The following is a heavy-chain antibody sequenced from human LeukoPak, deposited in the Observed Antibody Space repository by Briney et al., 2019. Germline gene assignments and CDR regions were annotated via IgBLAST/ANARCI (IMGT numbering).Heavy chain of an antibody. Sequence: SETLSLTCAVYGGSFSGYSWSWIRQPPGKGLEWIGEINYSGSTKYNPSLKSRVTISVDTSKNQFSLKLNSVTAADTAVYYCARHGSANLDYWGPGNPGHRLL. CDR1: GGSFSGYS. J-gene: IGHJ4*02. D-gene: IGHD4/OR15-4a*01. V-gene: IGHV4-34*01. CDR3: ARHGSANLDY. CDR2: INYSGST.